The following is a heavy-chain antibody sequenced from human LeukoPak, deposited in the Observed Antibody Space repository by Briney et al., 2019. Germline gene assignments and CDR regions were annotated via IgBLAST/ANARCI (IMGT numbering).Heavy chain of an antibody. D-gene: IGHD2-2*01. CDR2: INPNSGGT. CDR1: GYTFTGYY. CDR3: ARGGNIVVVPYLWFDP. V-gene: IGHV1-2*02. Sequence: ASVKVSCKASGYTFTGYYMHWVRQAPGQGLEWMGWINPNSGGTNYAQKFQGRVTMTRDTSISTAYMELSRLRSDDTAVYYCARGGNIVVVPYLWFDPWGQGTLVTVSS. J-gene: IGHJ5*02.